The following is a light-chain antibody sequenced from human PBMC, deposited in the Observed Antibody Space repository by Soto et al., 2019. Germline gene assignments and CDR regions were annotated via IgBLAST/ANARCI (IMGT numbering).Light chain of an antibody. J-gene: IGLJ3*02. V-gene: IGLV2-14*01. Sequence: QSVLTQPASVSGSPGQSITISCTGSISDVGAYNYVSWYQQHPGKAPKLMIYEVSNRPSGVAFRFSGSKSGNTASLTISGLQAEDEGDYFCSSYTRSTTWLFGGGTKLTV. CDR2: EVS. CDR3: SSYTRSTTWL. CDR1: ISDVGAYNY.